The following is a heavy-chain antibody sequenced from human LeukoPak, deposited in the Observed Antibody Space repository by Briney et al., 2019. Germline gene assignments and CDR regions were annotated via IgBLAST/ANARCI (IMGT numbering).Heavy chain of an antibody. Sequence: GGSLTLSCAVSGFTFSSYSMSWVRQPPGKRLEWVSAISGSGGSTYYAYSVKGRFTISSNNSKNPLNLQFNSLAAEDTAGCHCSKDRTYYDFWCGYLWGQGPLVTVSS. V-gene: IGHV3-23*01. D-gene: IGHD3-3*01. CDR3: SKDRTYYDFWCGYL. J-gene: IGHJ4*02. CDR1: GFTFSSYS. CDR2: ISGSGGST.